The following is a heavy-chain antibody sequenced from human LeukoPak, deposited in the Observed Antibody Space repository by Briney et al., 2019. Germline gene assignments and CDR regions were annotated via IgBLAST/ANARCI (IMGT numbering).Heavy chain of an antibody. V-gene: IGHV1-18*01. J-gene: IGHJ5*02. Sequence: ASVKVPCKASGYIFTSYGISWVRQAPGQGLEWMGWISVYNGNTNYPQRPQGRVTMTTDTSTTTAYMELRSLRSDDTAVYYCARDINGYYYDSHGYYPTDLWGQGTLVTVSS. CDR1: GYIFTSYG. CDR2: ISVYNGNT. D-gene: IGHD3-22*01. CDR3: ARDINGYYYDSHGYYPTDL.